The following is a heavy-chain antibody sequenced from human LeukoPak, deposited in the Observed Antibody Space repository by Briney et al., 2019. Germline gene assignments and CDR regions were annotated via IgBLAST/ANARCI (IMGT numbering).Heavy chain of an antibody. CDR1: GGSFSGYY. D-gene: IGHD6-19*01. Sequence: PETLSLTCAVYGGSFSGYYWSWIRQPPGKGLEWIGEINHSGSTNYNPSLKSRVTISVDTSKNQFSLKLSSVTADDTAVYYCARRPGIAVAGIDYWGQGTLVTVSS. V-gene: IGHV4-34*01. CDR2: INHSGST. J-gene: IGHJ4*02. CDR3: ARRPGIAVAGIDY.